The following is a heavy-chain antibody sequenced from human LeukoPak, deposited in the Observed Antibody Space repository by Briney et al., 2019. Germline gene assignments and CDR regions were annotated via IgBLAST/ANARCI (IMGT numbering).Heavy chain of an antibody. D-gene: IGHD6-13*01. CDR2: INPNSGGT. CDR3: ARGGGYSSSWYGAY. V-gene: IGHV1-2*02. Sequence: ASVKVSCKASGYTFTGYYMHWVRQAPGQGLEWMGWINPNSGGTNYAQKFQGRVTMTSDTSISTAYMELSGLRSDDTALYYCARGGGYSSSWYGAYWGQGTLVTVSS. CDR1: GYTFTGYY. J-gene: IGHJ4*02.